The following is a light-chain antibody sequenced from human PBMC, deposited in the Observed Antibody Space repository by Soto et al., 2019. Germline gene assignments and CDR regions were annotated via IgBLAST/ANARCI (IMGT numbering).Light chain of an antibody. Sequence: DIVLTQSPDSLAVSLGERATINCTSSQNVLYSSNQNYLAWFQQKPGQPPKLLIYWASTRESGVPDRFSGSGSGTDFTLTTSSLQAEDVAVYYCQQYYSTPWTFGQGTKVEIK. J-gene: IGKJ1*01. CDR1: QNVLYSSNQNY. CDR2: WAS. V-gene: IGKV4-1*01. CDR3: QQYYSTPWT.